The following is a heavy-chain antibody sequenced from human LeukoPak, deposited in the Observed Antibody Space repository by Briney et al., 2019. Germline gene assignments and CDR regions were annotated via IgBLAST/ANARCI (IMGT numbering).Heavy chain of an antibody. V-gene: IGHV4-39*01. CDR2: IYYSGST. CDR3: ARRQNYGDGAFDI. J-gene: IGHJ3*02. Sequence: NSSETLSLTCTVSGGSISSSSYYWGWIRQPPGKGLEWFGSIYYSGSTYYNPSLKRRVTISVDTSKNQFSLKLSSVTAADTAVYYCARRQNYGDGAFDIWGEGTMVTVFS. CDR1: GGSISSSSYY. D-gene: IGHD4-17*01.